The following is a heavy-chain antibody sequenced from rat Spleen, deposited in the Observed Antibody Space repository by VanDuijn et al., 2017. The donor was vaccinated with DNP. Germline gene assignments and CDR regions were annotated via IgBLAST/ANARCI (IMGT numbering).Heavy chain of an antibody. J-gene: IGHJ2*01. CDR1: FTFSDYN. Sequence: FTFSDYNMAWVRQAPKKGLEWVATIIYDGSRTYYRDSVKGRFTISRDNAKSTLYLQMDSLRSEDTATYYCATGSYFDYWGQGVMVTVSS. CDR3: ATGSYFDY. CDR2: IIYDGSRT. D-gene: IGHD5-1*01. V-gene: IGHV5S10*01.